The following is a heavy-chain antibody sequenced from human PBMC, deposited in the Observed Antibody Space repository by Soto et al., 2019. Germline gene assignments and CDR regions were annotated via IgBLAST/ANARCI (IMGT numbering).Heavy chain of an antibody. Sequence: XETLSLTCAVAGCSVSSGSYYWSWIRQPPGKGLEWIGYIYYSGSTNYNPSLKSRVTISVDTSNNQFSLKLSSVTAADTAVYYCARVVGYCSGGSCYADSNFDYWGHGTLVTVSS. V-gene: IGHV4-61*01. J-gene: IGHJ4*01. CDR3: ARVVGYCSGGSCYADSNFDY. D-gene: IGHD2-15*01. CDR1: GCSVSSGSYY. CDR2: IYYSGST.